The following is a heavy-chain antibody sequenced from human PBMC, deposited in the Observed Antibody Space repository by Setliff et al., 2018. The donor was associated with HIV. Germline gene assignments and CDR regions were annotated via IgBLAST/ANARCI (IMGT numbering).Heavy chain of an antibody. D-gene: IGHD2-2*01. V-gene: IGHV4-38-2*01. CDR2: ISHSGST. Sequence: SETLSLTCGVSGIPIDRVYSWAWIRQPPGKGLEWIGTISHSGSTHYNSPLQGRISISIDTSKNQFSLTLSSVTAADTAVYYCARLDCSSSSGFVDYWGQGTLVTVSS. J-gene: IGHJ4*02. CDR1: GIPIDRVYS. CDR3: ARLDCSSSSGFVDY.